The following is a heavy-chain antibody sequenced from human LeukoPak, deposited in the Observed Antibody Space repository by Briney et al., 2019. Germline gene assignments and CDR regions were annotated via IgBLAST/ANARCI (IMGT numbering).Heavy chain of an antibody. CDR2: IYPGDSDT. D-gene: IGHD5-18*01. V-gene: IGHV5-51*01. CDR3: ARLGYSYGYEYYYYYYMDV. CDR1: GYSFTSYW. Sequence: GEALKIPCKGSGYSFTSYWIGWVRQMPGKGLEGMGIIYPGDSDTRYSPSFQGQVTISADKSISTAYLQWSSLKASDTAMYYCARLGYSYGYEYYYYYYMDVWGKGTTVTVSS. J-gene: IGHJ6*03.